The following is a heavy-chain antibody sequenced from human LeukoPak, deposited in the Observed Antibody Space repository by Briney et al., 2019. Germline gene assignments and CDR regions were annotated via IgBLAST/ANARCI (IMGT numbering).Heavy chain of an antibody. CDR2: ISGSGGST. V-gene: IGHV3-23*01. Sequence: PGGSLRLSCGASGFTFSTYGMHWVRQAPGKGLEWVSAISGSGGSTYYADSVKGRFTISRDNSKNTLYLQMNSLRAEDTAVYYCAKGTGIVGATSDAFDIWGQGTMVTVSS. CDR3: AKGTGIVGATSDAFDI. J-gene: IGHJ3*02. CDR1: GFTFSTYG. D-gene: IGHD1-26*01.